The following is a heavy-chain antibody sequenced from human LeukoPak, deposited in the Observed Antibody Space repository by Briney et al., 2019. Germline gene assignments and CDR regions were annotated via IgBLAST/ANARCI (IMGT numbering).Heavy chain of an antibody. Sequence: GGSLRLSCAASGFTFSSYSMNWVRQAPGKGLEWVSSISSSSSYIYYADSVKGRFTISRDNAKNSLYLRMNSLRAEDTAVYYCARDPDRHLLVNGNDYWGQGTLVTVSS. CDR2: ISSSSSYI. J-gene: IGHJ4*02. V-gene: IGHV3-21*01. CDR3: ARDPDRHLLVNGNDY. CDR1: GFTFSSYS. D-gene: IGHD6-13*01.